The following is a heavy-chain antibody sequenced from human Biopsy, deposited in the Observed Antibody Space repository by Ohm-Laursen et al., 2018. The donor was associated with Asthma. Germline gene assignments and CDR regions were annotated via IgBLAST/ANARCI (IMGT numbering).Heavy chain of an antibody. D-gene: IGHD3-9*01. CDR3: ARTYYDFLTGQVKDVFGV. CDR1: GYNFISFA. J-gene: IGHJ3*01. CDR2: VNTGNGDT. V-gene: IGHV1-3*04. Sequence: ASVKVSCKGSGYNFISFAIHWARQAPGQRLEWMGWVNTGNGDTKYSQKFQGRVTITRDTSASTAYMELRSLRSEDTATYYCARTYYDFLTGQVKDVFGVWGQGTMVTVSS.